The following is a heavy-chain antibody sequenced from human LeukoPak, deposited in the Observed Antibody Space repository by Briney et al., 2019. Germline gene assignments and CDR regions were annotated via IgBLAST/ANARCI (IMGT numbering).Heavy chain of an antibody. CDR2: IIPILGIA. D-gene: IGHD2-8*01. J-gene: IGHJ4*02. CDR3: ARTNLDCKNGVCYDY. CDR1: GGTFSSYA. Sequence: ASVKVSCKASGGTFSSYAISWVRQAPGQGLEWMGRIIPILGIANYAQKFQGRVTVTTDTSTSTAYMDLRSLRSDDTAVYYCARTNLDCKNGVCYDYWGQGTPVTVSS. V-gene: IGHV1-69*04.